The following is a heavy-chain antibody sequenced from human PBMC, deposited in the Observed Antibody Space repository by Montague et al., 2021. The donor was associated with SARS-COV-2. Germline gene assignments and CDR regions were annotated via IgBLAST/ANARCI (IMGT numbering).Heavy chain of an antibody. CDR1: GASISSANDY. V-gene: IGHV4-61*09. Sequence: TLSLTCSVSGASISSANDYWTWIRQPAGKGLEWIGHISTSGSSCYNPSLKSRVTIILDTSKQQFSLELTSVTAADTAVYYCARDRRGMAMAGRAYYYYYMDVWGKGTTVTVSS. CDR2: ISTSGSS. D-gene: IGHD6-19*01. J-gene: IGHJ6*03. CDR3: ARDRRGMAMAGRAYYYYYMDV.